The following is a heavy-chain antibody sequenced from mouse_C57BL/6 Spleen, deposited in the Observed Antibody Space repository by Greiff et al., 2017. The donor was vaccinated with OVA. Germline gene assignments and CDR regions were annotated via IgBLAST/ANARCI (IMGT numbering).Heavy chain of an antibody. J-gene: IGHJ4*01. D-gene: IGHD6-1*01. Sequence: EVKLVESGGGLVQPGGSLSLSCAASGFTFTDYYMSWVRQPPGKALEWLGFIRNKANGYTTEYSASVKGRFTISRDNSQSILYLQMNALRAEDSATYYCARPSSTARNYYAMDYWGQGTSVTVSS. CDR2: IRNKANGYTT. CDR3: ARPSSTARNYYAMDY. V-gene: IGHV7-3*01. CDR1: GFTFTDYY.